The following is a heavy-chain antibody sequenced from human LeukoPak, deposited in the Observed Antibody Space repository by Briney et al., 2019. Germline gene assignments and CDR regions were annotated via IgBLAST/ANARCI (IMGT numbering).Heavy chain of an antibody. J-gene: IGHJ3*02. CDR3: ARQFVAAASGAFDI. CDR1: GGSFSGYY. Sequence: SETLSLTCAVYGGSFSGYYWSWIRQPPGKGLEWIGEINHSGSTNYNPSLKSRVTISVDTSKNQFSLKLSSVTAADTAVYYCARQFVAAASGAFDIWGQGTMVTVSS. CDR2: INHSGST. D-gene: IGHD6-13*01. V-gene: IGHV4-34*01.